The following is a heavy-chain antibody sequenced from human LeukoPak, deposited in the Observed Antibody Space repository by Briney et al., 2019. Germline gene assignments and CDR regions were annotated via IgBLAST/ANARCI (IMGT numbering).Heavy chain of an antibody. CDR2: ISWNSGSI. CDR1: GFTFDDYA. CDR3: AKDTGTGYFDY. V-gene: IGHV3-9*01. Sequence: GGSLRLSCAASGFTFDDYAMHWVRQAPGKGLEWVSGISWNSGSIGYADSVKGRFTISRDNAKNSLYLQMNSLRAEDTALYYCAKDTGTGYFDYWGQGTTVTVSS. J-gene: IGHJ4*03. D-gene: IGHD7-27*01.